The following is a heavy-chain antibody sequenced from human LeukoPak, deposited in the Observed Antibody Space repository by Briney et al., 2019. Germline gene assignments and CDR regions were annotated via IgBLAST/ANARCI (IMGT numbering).Heavy chain of an antibody. CDR3: ARGLDGLYYFAR. CDR1: GGSISPYY. V-gene: IGHV4-59*01. D-gene: IGHD3-9*01. Sequence: SETLSLTCTVSGGSISPYYWSWIRQPPGKGLEWIGYIYYSATTNYNPSLKSRVTISADTSKNQLFLKLTSMTAADTAVYYCARGLDGLYYFARWGQGTLVTVSS. CDR2: IYYSATT. J-gene: IGHJ4*02.